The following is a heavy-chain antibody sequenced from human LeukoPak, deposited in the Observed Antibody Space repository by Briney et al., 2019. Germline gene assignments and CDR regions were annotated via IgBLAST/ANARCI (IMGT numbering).Heavy chain of an antibody. CDR2: IRYDGSNK. D-gene: IGHD3-22*01. CDR3: AREVEDDIDY. V-gene: IGHV3-30*02. J-gene: IGHJ4*02. CDR1: GFTFSSYG. Sequence: GGSLRLSCAASGFTFSSYGMHWVRQAPGKGLEWVAFIRYDGSNKYYADSVKGRFTISRDNSKNTLYLQMNSLRAEDTAVYYCAREVEDDIDYWGQGTLVTVSS.